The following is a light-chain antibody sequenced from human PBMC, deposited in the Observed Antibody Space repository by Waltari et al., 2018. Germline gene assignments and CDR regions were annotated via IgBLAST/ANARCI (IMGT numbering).Light chain of an antibody. CDR2: DNS. J-gene: IGLJ2*01. V-gene: IGLV1-51*01. Sequence: QSVLTQPPSVSAAPGQKVTISCSGGSSNIGMDFVSWYQKLPGTAPKFLIYDNSERPSGIPDRFSGSKSGTSATLGITGLQTGDEAYYYCATWDHSLHGVVFGGGTELTVL. CDR1: SSNIGMDF. CDR3: ATWDHSLHGVV.